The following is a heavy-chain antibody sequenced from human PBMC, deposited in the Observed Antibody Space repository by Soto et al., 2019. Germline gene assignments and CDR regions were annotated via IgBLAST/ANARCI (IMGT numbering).Heavy chain of an antibody. CDR2: IYYSGST. J-gene: IGHJ4*02. V-gene: IGHV4-59*01. D-gene: IGHD2-15*01. Sequence: SETLSLTCTVSGVSISSYYWSWIRQPPGKGLEWIGYIYYSGSTNYNPSLKSRVTISVDTSKNQFSLKLSSVTAADTAVYYCARNAEDDYFDYWGQGTLVTVS. CDR3: ARNAEDDYFDY. CDR1: GVSISSYY.